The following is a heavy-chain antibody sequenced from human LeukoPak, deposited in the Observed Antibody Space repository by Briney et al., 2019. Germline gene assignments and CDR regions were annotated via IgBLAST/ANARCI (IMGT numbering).Heavy chain of an antibody. V-gene: IGHV3-23*01. D-gene: IGHD3-22*01. J-gene: IGHJ3*02. CDR2: VSGSGRST. CDR1: GFTFSSYA. CDR3: ANQKYYYDSSGYAFDI. Sequence: GGSLRLSCAASGFTFSSYAMSWVRQAPGKGLEWVAAVSGSGRSTYYADSVKGRFTISRDNSKNTLYLQMDSLRAEDTAVYHCANQKYYYDSSGYAFDIWGQGTMVTVSS.